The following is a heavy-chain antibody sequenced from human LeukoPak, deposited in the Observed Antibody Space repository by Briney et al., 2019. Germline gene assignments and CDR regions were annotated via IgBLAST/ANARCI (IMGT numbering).Heavy chain of an antibody. J-gene: IGHJ4*02. V-gene: IGHV4-59*01. CDR1: GGSISSYY. CDR2: IYYSGST. CDR3: ARGVSSWGPYYFDY. D-gene: IGHD6-13*01. Sequence: SETLSLTCTVSGGSISSYYWSWIRQPPGKGLEWIGYIYYSGSTNYNPSLKSRVTISVDTSKNQFSLKLSSVTAADTAVYYCARGVSSWGPYYFDYWGQGTLVTVSS.